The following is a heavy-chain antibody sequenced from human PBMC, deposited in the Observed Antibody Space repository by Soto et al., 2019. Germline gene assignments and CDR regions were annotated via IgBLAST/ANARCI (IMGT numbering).Heavy chain of an antibody. CDR1: GFTFTTRA. J-gene: IGHJ4*02. CDR2: ISGSGGTT. Sequence: EVQLLESGGGLVQPGGPLRLSCAASGFTFTTRAMSWVRQAPGKGLQWVSGISGSGGTTYYADSVKGRLTISRDNSKNMLYLQMNSLRDDDTAVYYCATGTQNFDYWGRGTRVTVSS. D-gene: IGHD3-10*01. V-gene: IGHV3-23*01. CDR3: ATGTQNFDY.